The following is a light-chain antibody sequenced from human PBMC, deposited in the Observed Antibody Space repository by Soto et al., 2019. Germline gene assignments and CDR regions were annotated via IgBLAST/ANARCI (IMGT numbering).Light chain of an antibody. V-gene: IGKV1-5*03. CDR3: QRYNSYSVWT. CDR1: QSISSW. Sequence: DIQMTQSPSTLSASVGDRVTITCRASQSISSWLAWYQQKPGKAPKLLIYKASSLESGVTSRFSGSGSGTEFTLTLSSLQPDDFATYSCQRYNSYSVWTFGQGTKVEIK. J-gene: IGKJ1*01. CDR2: KAS.